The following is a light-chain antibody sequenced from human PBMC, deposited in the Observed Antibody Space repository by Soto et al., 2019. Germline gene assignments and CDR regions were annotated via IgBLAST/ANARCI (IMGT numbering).Light chain of an antibody. CDR3: QQYNTWTWT. CDR1: QSVGTN. CDR2: GAS. V-gene: IGKV3-15*01. Sequence: EIVMTQSPATLSMSPWGRATLSCRASQSVGTNVAWFQQKPGQPPRLLMYGASTWASGIPVRFSGSGSGTDFTLTISSLQSEDFAIYYCQQYNTWTWTFGQGTKVDI. J-gene: IGKJ1*01.